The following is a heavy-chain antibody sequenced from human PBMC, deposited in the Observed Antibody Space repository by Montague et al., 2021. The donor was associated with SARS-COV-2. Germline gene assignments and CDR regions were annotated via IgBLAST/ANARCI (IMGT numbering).Heavy chain of an antibody. Sequence: SLRLSCPASGFTFSNYDMNWVRQAPGKGPEWISHISTSAYTTSYAGSVKGRFTISRDNGKNSLYLQMNSLRVEDTAVYYCTRDYRSIVGDGLDIWGQGTKVTVSS. CDR1: GFTFSNYD. CDR2: ISTSAYTT. J-gene: IGHJ3*02. V-gene: IGHV3-48*03. CDR3: TRDYRSIVGDGLDI. D-gene: IGHD3-16*02.